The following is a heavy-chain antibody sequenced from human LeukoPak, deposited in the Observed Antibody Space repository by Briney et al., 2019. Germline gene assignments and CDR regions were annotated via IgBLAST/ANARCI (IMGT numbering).Heavy chain of an antibody. J-gene: IGHJ6*04. CDR3: ARDTRSGMDV. V-gene: IGHV4-30-4*01. Sequence: SETLSLTCTVSGGSISSGDYYWSWIRQPPGKGLEWNGYIYYSGSTYYNPSLKSRVTISVDTSKNQFSLKLSSVTAADTAVYYCARDTRSGMDVWGKGTTVTVSS. CDR2: IYYSGST. CDR1: GGSISSGDYY.